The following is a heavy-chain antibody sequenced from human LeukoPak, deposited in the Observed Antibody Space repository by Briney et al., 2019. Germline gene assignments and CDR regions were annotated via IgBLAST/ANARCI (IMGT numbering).Heavy chain of an antibody. Sequence: GGSLRLSCAASGFTFSSYAMSWVRQAPGKGLEWVSAISGSGGSTYYAASVKGRFTISRDNSKNTLYLQMNSLRAEDTAVYYCAKTMVRGVIITNFDYWGQGTLVTVSS. CDR3: AKTMVRGVIITNFDY. D-gene: IGHD3-10*01. CDR1: GFTFSSYA. CDR2: ISGSGGST. J-gene: IGHJ4*02. V-gene: IGHV3-23*01.